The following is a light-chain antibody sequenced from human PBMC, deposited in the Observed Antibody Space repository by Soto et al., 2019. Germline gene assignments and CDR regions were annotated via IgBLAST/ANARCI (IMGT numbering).Light chain of an antibody. V-gene: IGKV1-6*01. CDR2: AAS. Sequence: AIQMTQSPSSLSASVGDRVTITCRASQGIRNDLGWYQQKPGKAPKLLISAASSLQSGVPSRFSGSGSCTDFTLTISSLQPEDFATYYCLQDYNYPRTFGQGTKVDIK. CDR3: LQDYNYPRT. J-gene: IGKJ1*01. CDR1: QGIRND.